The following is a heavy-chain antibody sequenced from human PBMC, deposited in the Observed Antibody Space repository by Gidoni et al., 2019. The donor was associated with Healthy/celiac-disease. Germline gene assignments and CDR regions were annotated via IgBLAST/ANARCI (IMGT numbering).Heavy chain of an antibody. Sequence: DVQLLESGGGLAQPGGSLRLSCAASGFPFSNFAMTWVRQAPGKRPQSVSGLSGGGGSTYYAGSVRGRFTISRDNPKSTLYLEMNGLRAEDTAVYYCTKSSHYFDSSGYNDYWGQGALVTVSS. J-gene: IGHJ4*02. D-gene: IGHD3-22*01. CDR1: GFPFSNFA. V-gene: IGHV3-23*01. CDR2: LSGGGGST. CDR3: TKSSHYFDSSGYNDY.